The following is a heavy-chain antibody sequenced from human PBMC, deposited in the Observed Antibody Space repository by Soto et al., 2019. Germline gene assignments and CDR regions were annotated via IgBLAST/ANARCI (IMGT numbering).Heavy chain of an antibody. J-gene: IGHJ4*02. CDR3: AKDLGYDGWGIEI. V-gene: IGHV3-23*01. D-gene: IGHD3-10*01. CDR2: TSGSGETT. Sequence: EVQLLESGGGLVQPGGSLRLSCAASGFTFDNYGMSWVRQAPGKGLEWVSATSGSGETTYYADSVKGRFTISRDNSKSTMYVQMNSLRAEDTAVYYCAKDLGYDGWGIEIWGQGTLVTVSP. CDR1: GFTFDNYG.